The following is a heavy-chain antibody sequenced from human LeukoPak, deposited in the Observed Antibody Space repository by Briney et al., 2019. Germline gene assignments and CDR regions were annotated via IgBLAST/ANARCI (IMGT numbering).Heavy chain of an antibody. CDR3: ARADYFDY. J-gene: IGHJ4*02. Sequence: GGSLRLSCAASGFTFSNYWMSWVRQAPGKGLEWVANIKPDGSGKYYGDSVKGRFTISRDNTKNSLYLQMNSLRAEDTAVYYCARADYFDYWGQGTLVTVSS. CDR1: GFTFSNYW. CDR2: IKPDGSGK. V-gene: IGHV3-7*01.